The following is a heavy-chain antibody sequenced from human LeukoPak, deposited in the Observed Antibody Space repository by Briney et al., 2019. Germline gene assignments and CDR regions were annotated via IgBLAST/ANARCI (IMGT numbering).Heavy chain of an antibody. Sequence: SETLSLTCTVSGGSINSYYWSWIRQPAGKGLEWIGRIYSSGSTNYNPSLKSRVSMSVDTTKNQFSLKLTSVTAADTAVYYCARGGKATVVTMWGQGILVTVSS. CDR2: IYSSGST. V-gene: IGHV4-4*07. CDR3: ARGGKATVVTM. D-gene: IGHD4-23*01. J-gene: IGHJ4*02. CDR1: GGSINSYY.